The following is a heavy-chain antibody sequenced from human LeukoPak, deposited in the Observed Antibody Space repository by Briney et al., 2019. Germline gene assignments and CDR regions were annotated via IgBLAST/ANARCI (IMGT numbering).Heavy chain of an antibody. Sequence: SETLSLTCTVSGGSISSYYWSWIRQPPRKGLEWIGYIYYSGSTNYNPSLKSRVTISVDTSKNQFSLKLSSVTAADTAVYYCAGVRTGYYYYFDYWGQGTLVTVSS. V-gene: IGHV4-59*01. CDR2: IYYSGST. J-gene: IGHJ4*02. CDR3: AGVRTGYYYYFDY. CDR1: GGSISSYY. D-gene: IGHD3/OR15-3a*01.